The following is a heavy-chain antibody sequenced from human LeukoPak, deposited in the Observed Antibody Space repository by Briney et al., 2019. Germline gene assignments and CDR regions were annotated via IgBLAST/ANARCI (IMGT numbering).Heavy chain of an antibody. CDR2: IYYSGST. CDR1: GGSMSSYY. J-gene: IGHJ4*02. CDR3: ARLTYGSGSYSDY. V-gene: IGHV4-59*05. Sequence: SETLSLTCSVSGGSMSSYYWSWTRQSPGKGLEWIGSIYYSGSTYYNPSLESRVTISVDTSKNQFSLKLSSVTAADTAVYFCARLTYGSGSYSDYWGQGTLVTVSS. D-gene: IGHD3-10*01.